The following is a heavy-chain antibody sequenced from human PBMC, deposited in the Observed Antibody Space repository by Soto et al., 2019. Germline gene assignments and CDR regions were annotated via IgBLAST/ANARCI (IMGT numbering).Heavy chain of an antibody. V-gene: IGHV1-18*01. CDR1: GYTFSSHG. Sequence: QVQLVQSGVEVKKPGASVKVSCKPSGYTFSSHGLSWVRQAPGQGLEWLGWISTWDDDTNYAQKFQGRITMTTDSATSPGFMELRSLRPDDTAVYYCVRDYTFSREACFDPWGQGTLVIVSS. J-gene: IGHJ5*02. D-gene: IGHD2-2*01. CDR2: ISTWDDDT. CDR3: VRDYTFSREACFDP.